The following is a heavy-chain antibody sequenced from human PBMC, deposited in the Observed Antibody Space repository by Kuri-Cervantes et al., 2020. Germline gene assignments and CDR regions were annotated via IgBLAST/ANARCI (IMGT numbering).Heavy chain of an antibody. D-gene: IGHD2-21*02. CDR1: GFTFDDYA. V-gene: IGHV3-43D*04. CDR3: ARERRRTCGRGCYSGHWFDP. J-gene: IGHJ5*02. CDR2: ISWDGGST. Sequence: GESLKISCAASGFTFDDYAMHWVRQAPGKGLEWVSLISWDGGSTYYADSVKGRFTISRDNAKNSLYLQMNSLRAEDTAVYYCARERRRTCGRGCYSGHWFDPWGQGTLVTVSS.